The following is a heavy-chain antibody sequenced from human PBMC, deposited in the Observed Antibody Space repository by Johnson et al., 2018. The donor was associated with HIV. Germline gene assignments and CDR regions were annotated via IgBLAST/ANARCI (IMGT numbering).Heavy chain of an antibody. Sequence: QVQLVESGGGVVQPGGSLRLSCAASVFTFRNYDMHWVRQAPGKGLVWVADSVRDGFTISRDNSKNTLYLQMGSLRAEDMAVYYCARGRGGSSADVFYIWGQGTMVTVSS. CDR1: VFTFRNYD. V-gene: IGHV3-30*02. D-gene: IGHD2-15*01. J-gene: IGHJ3*02. CDR3: ARGRGGSSADVFYI.